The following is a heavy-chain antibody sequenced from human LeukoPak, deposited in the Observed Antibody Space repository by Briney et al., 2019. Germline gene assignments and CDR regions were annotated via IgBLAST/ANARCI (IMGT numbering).Heavy chain of an antibody. Sequence: GGSLRLSCAASGFTFRSYAMTWIRQAPGKGLEWVSGLSGSGGSTYYADSVKGRFTISGDNSKSALYLQMNSLSAEDTAVYYCVKLTYDSSGVLDYWGQGTPVTVSS. CDR1: GFTFRSYA. CDR2: LSGSGGST. V-gene: IGHV3-23*01. J-gene: IGHJ4*02. D-gene: IGHD3-22*01. CDR3: VKLTYDSSGVLDY.